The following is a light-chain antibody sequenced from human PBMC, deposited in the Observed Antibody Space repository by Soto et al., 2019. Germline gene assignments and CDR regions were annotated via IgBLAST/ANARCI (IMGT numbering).Light chain of an antibody. CDR3: QQYYNWPPIT. CDR1: QSASTF. Sequence: DIQMTQSPSTLSASVGDRVTVTCRASQSASTFLAWYQQKPGQAPKLLIYDASTLQSGVPSRFSASGSGTEFALTISGLQPDDFAVYYCQQYYNWPPITFGQGTRLEIK. CDR2: DAS. J-gene: IGKJ5*01. V-gene: IGKV1-5*01.